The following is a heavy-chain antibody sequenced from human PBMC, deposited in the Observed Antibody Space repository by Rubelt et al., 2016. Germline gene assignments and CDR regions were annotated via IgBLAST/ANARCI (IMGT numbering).Heavy chain of an antibody. CDR2: ISGSGLTT. J-gene: IGHJ4*02. CDR3: ATSPRLAYFYDANGYHPMYFDF. Sequence: GKGLEWVSDISGSGLTTYYADSVKGRFTISRDNSKNTLYLQMNSLRAEDTAVYYCATSPRLAYFYDANGYHPMYFDFWGQGALVTVSS. V-gene: IGHV3-23*01. D-gene: IGHD3-22*01.